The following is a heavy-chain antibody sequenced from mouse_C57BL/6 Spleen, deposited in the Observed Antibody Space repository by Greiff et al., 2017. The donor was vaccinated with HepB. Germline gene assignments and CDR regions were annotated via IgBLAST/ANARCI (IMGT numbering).Heavy chain of an antibody. CDR3: ASWSYYYGSSYGAMDY. V-gene: IGHV1-53*01. Sequence: QVHVKQPGTELVKPGASVKLSCKASGYTFTSYWMHWVKQRPGHGLEWIGNINPSNGGTNYNEKFKSKATLTVDKSSSTAYMQLSSLTSEDSAVYYCASWSYYYGSSYGAMDYWGQGTSVTVSS. CDR1: GYTFTSYW. J-gene: IGHJ4*01. D-gene: IGHD1-1*01. CDR2: INPSNGGT.